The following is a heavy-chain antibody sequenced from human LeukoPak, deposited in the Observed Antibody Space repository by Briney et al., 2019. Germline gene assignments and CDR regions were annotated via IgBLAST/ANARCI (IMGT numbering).Heavy chain of an antibody. V-gene: IGHV3-30*02. D-gene: IGHD3-10*01. CDR2: IRYDGSNK. CDR3: GATMVRGAKPPIDY. J-gene: IGHJ4*02. CDR1: GFTFSSYG. Sequence: GSLRLSCAASGFTFSSYGMHWVRQAPGKGLEWVAFIRYDGSNKYYADFVKGRFTISRDNSKNTLYLQMNSLRAEDTAVYYCGATMVRGAKPPIDYWGQGTLVTVSS.